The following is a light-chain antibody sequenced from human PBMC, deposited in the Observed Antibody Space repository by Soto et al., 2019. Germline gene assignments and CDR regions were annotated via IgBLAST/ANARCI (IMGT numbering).Light chain of an antibody. CDR2: RAS. CDR1: ESVNNK. V-gene: IGKV3-15*01. CDR3: HQYNNWFPFT. J-gene: IGKJ5*01. Sequence: EVVLTQSPATLSVSPGERATXSCRASESVNNKLGWYQQKPGQAPRLLIYRASTRATGIPARFSGSGSGTEFTLTISSLQSEDSAVYYCHQYNNWFPFTFGQGTRLEIK.